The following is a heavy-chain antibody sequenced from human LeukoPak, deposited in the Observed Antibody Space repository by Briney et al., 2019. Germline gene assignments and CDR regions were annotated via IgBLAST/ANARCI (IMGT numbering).Heavy chain of an antibody. CDR1: GYTFTGYY. D-gene: IGHD2-21*02. V-gene: IGHV1-2*06. Sequence: GASVKVSCKASGYTFTGYYVHWVRQAPGQGLEWMGRINPNSGDTNYAQKFQGRVTMTRDTSISTAYMELSRLRSDDTAVYYCARDYCGGDCFPDYWGQGTLVTLSS. CDR2: INPNSGDT. J-gene: IGHJ4*02. CDR3: ARDYCGGDCFPDY.